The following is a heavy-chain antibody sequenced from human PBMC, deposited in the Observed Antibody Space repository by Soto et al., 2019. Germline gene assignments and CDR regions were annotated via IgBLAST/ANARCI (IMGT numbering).Heavy chain of an antibody. J-gene: IGHJ6*02. V-gene: IGHV3-7*03. CDR2: TDTDGSRK. CDR1: GFNFNTYW. Sequence: PGGSLRLSCAASGFNFNTYWMYWVRQAPGKGLEWVANTDTDGSRKNYVDSVKGRFIISRDNAKNSLFLQMNSLRADDTAVYYCGRVPLDGNYADGVDVWGQGTTVTFSS. CDR3: GRVPLDGNYADGVDV. D-gene: IGHD1-7*01.